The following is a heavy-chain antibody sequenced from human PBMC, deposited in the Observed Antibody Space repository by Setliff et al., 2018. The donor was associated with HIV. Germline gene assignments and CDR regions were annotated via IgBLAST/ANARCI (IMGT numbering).Heavy chain of an antibody. V-gene: IGHV1-69*13. CDR2: IIPIFRTP. D-gene: IGHD3-16*01. CDR1: GGTFSSYT. CDR3: AKGVKWLDP. Sequence: ASVKVSCKASGGTFSSYTISWVRQAPGQGLEWMGGIIPIFRTPKYAQKFQDRVTISADESTSTAYMELSSLRSEDTAVYYCAKGVKWLDPWGQGTLVTVSS. J-gene: IGHJ5*02.